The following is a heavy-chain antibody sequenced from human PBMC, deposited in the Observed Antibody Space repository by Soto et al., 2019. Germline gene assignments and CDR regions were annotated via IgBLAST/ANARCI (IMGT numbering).Heavy chain of an antibody. CDR1: GFSFTGYY. Sequence: QVQLVQSGAAVKKPGASVKVSCKASGFSFTGYYIHWLRQAPGQGLEWMGWINAHSGGTEYAQKFRGGVTVTRDTCIATAYLTLTSLTSDDTALYYCAKDLTRQLAYWLDPWGQGTQVTVSS. CDR3: AKDLTRQLAYWLDP. J-gene: IGHJ5*02. CDR2: INAHSGGT. D-gene: IGHD6-6*01. V-gene: IGHV1-2*02.